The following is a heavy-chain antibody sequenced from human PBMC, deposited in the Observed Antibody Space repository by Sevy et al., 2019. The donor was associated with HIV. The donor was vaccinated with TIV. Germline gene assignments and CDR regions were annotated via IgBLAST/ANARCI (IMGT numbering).Heavy chain of an antibody. CDR3: AMDRTYDSFIDF. J-gene: IGHJ4*02. Sequence: GGSLRLSCAASGFTFSTYNMNWVRQAPGKGLEWVSSIWSSSSYIYYADSVKGRFTISRDNAKNSLYLQMNSLKGEVTAVYYCAMDRTYDSFIDFWGQGTMVTVSS. V-gene: IGHV3-21*01. CDR2: IWSSSSYI. D-gene: IGHD3-16*01. CDR1: GFTFSTYN.